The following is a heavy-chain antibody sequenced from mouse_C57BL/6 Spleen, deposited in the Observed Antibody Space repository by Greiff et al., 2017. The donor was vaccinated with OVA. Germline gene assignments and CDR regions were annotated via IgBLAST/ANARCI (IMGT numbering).Heavy chain of an antibody. CDR1: GYTFTDYE. CDR2: IDPETGGT. J-gene: IGHJ2*01. CDR3: IIYYDDDYFDY. D-gene: IGHD2-4*01. V-gene: IGHV1-15*01. Sequence: QVQLQQSGAELVRPGASVTLSCKASGYTFTDYEMHWVKQTPVHGLEWIGAIDPETGGTAYNQKFKGKAILTADKSSSTAYMELRSLTSEDSAVYYCIIYYDDDYFDYWGQGTTLTVSS.